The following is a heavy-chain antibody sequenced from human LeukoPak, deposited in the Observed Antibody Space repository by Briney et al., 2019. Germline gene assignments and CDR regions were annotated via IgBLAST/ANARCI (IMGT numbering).Heavy chain of an antibody. D-gene: IGHD6-13*01. J-gene: IGHJ6*02. CDR2: INPNSGGT. CDR1: GYTFAGYY. V-gene: IGHV1-2*04. Sequence: GASVKVSCKASGYTFAGYYMHWARQAPGQGLEWMGWINPNSGGTNYAQKFQGWVTMTRDTSISTAYMELSRLRSDDTAVYYCARDWYSSISYGMDVWGQGTTVTVSS. CDR3: ARDWYSSISYGMDV.